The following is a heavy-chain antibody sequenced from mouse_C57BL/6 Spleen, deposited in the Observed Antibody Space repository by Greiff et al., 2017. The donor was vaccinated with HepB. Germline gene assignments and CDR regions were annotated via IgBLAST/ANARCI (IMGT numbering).Heavy chain of an antibody. J-gene: IGHJ1*03. CDR3: ARTSYYWYVDV. D-gene: IGHD6-1*01. CDR1: GYTFTDYY. V-gene: IGHV1-76*01. Sequence: QVHVKQSGAELVRPGASVKLSCKASGYTFTDYYINWVKQRPGQGLEWIARIYPGSGNTYYNEKFKGKATLTAEKSSSTAYMQLSSLTSEDSAVYFCARTSYYWYVDVWGTGTTVTVAS. CDR2: IYPGSGNT.